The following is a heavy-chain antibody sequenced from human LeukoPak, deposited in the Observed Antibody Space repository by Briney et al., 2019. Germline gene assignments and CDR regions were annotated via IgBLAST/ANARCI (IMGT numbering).Heavy chain of an antibody. CDR3: ARGVVAATFYYYMDV. D-gene: IGHD2-15*01. J-gene: IGHJ6*03. CDR2: INPTSGAT. Sequence: ASVKVSCKASGYIFTGYYMHWVRQAPGQGLEWMGWINPTSGATNYAQKFQGRVTMTRDTSISTAYMELNSLRSDDTAVYYCARGVVAATFYYYMDVWGKGTTVTVSS. V-gene: IGHV1-2*02. CDR1: GYIFTGYY.